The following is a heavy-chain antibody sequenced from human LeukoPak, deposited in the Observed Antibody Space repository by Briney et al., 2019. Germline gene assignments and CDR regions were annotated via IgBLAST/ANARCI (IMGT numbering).Heavy chain of an antibody. CDR2: ISISGGNT. V-gene: IGHV3-23*01. CDR3: STRGVIIC. D-gene: IGHD3-10*01. J-gene: IGHJ4*02. CDR1: GFIFSSYA. Sequence: GGSLRLSCAASGFIFSSYAMSWVRQAPGKGLEWVSTISISGGNTYYANSVKGRFTISRDDSKNTAYLQMNSLKTEDTAVYYCSTRGVIICWGQGTLVTVSS.